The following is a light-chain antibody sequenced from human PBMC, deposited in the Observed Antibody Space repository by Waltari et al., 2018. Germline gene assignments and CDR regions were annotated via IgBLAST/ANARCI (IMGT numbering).Light chain of an antibody. J-gene: IGLJ2*01. CDR3: AAWDDSLSGVV. CDR1: SSHIGNNY. Sequence: QSVLTQPPSASGTPGQRVTIPCSGSSSHIGNNYLNWYHQVPGTAPKLLIYRNNQRPSGVPDRVSGSKSGTSASLAISGLRSEDEGDYYCAAWDDSLSGVVFGGGTKLTVL. CDR2: RNN. V-gene: IGLV1-47*01.